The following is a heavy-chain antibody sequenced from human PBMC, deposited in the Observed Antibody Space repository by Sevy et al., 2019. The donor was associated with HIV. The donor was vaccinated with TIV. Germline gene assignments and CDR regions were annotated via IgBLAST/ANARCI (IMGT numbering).Heavy chain of an antibody. CDR3: AKSEWGNIGFCTRSSCYPFDY. J-gene: IGHJ4*02. D-gene: IGHD2-2*01. Sequence: GSLRLSCAASGFTFTSYAMSWVRQAPGKGLEWVSSISGSHGTPYYADSVRGRFTISRDNSKNTLYLQMSSLRAEDTAVYYCAKSEWGNIGFCTRSSCYPFDYWGQGTLVTVSS. CDR2: ISGSHGTP. V-gene: IGHV3-23*01. CDR1: GFTFTSYA.